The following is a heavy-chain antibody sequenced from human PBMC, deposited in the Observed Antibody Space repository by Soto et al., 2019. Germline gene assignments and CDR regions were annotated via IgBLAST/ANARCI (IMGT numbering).Heavy chain of an antibody. V-gene: IGHV1-69*12. J-gene: IGHJ5*02. D-gene: IGHD5-18*01. Sequence: QVQLVQSGAEVKKPGSSVKVSCKASGGTFSSYAISWVRQAPGQGLEWMGGIIPIFGTANYAQKFQGRVTITADESTRTAYMELSRLRSEDTAMYYCARTNTAMVTGWFDPWGQGTLVTVSS. CDR1: GGTFSSYA. CDR2: IIPIFGTA. CDR3: ARTNTAMVTGWFDP.